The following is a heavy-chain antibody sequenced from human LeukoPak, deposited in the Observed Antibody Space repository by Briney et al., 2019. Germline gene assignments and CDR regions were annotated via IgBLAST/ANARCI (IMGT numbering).Heavy chain of an antibody. V-gene: IGHV3-53*01. D-gene: IGHD3-10*01. CDR3: ARGPGKASFDY. Sequence: GGSLRLSCAASGFIVSTNYMSWVRQAPGKGLEWVSVIFSGGSTYYADSVKGRFTISRDKSNNTLYLQMNSQRAEDTAVYYCARGPGKASFDYWGQGTLVTVSS. CDR1: GFIVSTNY. J-gene: IGHJ4*02. CDR2: IFSGGST.